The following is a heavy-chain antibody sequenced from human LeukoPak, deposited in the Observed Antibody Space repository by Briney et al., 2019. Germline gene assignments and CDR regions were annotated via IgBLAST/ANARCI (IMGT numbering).Heavy chain of an antibody. V-gene: IGHV1-69*05. CDR1: GGTFSSYA. CDR3: ARDRGVVGSSWPCYFDY. D-gene: IGHD6-13*01. CDR2: IIPIFGTA. Sequence: GSSVKVSCKASGGTFSSYAISWVRQAPGQGLEWMGRIIPIFGTANYAQKFQGRVTITTDESTSTAYMELSSLRSEDTAVYYCARDRGVVGSSWPCYFDYWGQGTLVTVSS. J-gene: IGHJ4*02.